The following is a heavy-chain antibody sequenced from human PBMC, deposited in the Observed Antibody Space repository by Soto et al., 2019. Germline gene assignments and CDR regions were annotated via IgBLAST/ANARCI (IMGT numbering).Heavy chain of an antibody. CDR3: ARAPHDAIVVVPAARGYYYGMDV. V-gene: IGHV3-30-3*01. J-gene: IGHJ6*02. CDR1: GFSFSSYA. Sequence: RGSLTLACAASGFSFSSYAIHWVRQAQGKGLEWVGVISYDGSNKYYADSVKGRFTICRGNSKNTLDLQMNSLRAEDTAVYYCARAPHDAIVVVPAARGYYYGMDVWGQGTTVTVSS. CDR2: ISYDGSNK. D-gene: IGHD2-2*01.